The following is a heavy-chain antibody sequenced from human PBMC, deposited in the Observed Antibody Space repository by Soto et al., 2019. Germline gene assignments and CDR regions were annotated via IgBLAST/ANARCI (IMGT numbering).Heavy chain of an antibody. D-gene: IGHD5-12*01. Sequence: SETLSLTCTVVDRSVSRGSYCWSWIRQPPGKGLEWIGYIYYSGSTNYNPSLKSRVTISVDTSKNQFSLKLSSVTAADTAVYYCARGDIVATYYYYGMDVWGQGTTVT. CDR3: ARGDIVATYYYYGMDV. V-gene: IGHV4-61*01. CDR1: DRSVSRGSYC. CDR2: IYYSGST. J-gene: IGHJ6*02.